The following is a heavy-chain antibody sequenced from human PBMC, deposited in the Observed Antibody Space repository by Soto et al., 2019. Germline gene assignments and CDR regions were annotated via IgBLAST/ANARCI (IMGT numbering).Heavy chain of an antibody. V-gene: IGHV4-59*01. J-gene: IGHJ6*02. Sequence: SETLSLTCTVSGGSISSYYWSWIRQPPGKGLEWIGYIYYSGSTNYNPSLKSRVTISVDTSKNQFSLKLSSVTAADTAVYYCARDSLYSSSDTYYYYYGMDVWGQGTTVTVSS. D-gene: IGHD6-13*01. CDR3: ARDSLYSSSDTYYYYYGMDV. CDR1: GGSISSYY. CDR2: IYYSGST.